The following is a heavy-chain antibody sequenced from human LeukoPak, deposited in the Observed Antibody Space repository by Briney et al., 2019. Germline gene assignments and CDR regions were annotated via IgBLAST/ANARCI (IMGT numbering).Heavy chain of an antibody. V-gene: IGHV1-69*04. Sequence: AASVKVSCKASGGTFSSYAISWVRQAPGQGLEWMGRIIPILGIANYAQKFQGRVTITADKSTSTAYMELSSLRSEDTAVYYCARDKQQLRFYYYYYGMDVWGQGTTVTVSS. CDR1: GGTFSSYA. CDR2: IIPILGIA. J-gene: IGHJ6*02. CDR3: ARDKQQLRFYYYYYGMDV. D-gene: IGHD6-13*01.